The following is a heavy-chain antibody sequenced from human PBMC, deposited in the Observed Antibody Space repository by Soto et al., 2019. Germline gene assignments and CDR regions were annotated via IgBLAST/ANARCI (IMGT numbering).Heavy chain of an antibody. D-gene: IGHD1-1*01. CDR3: ARWEQTMDV. J-gene: IGHJ6*03. Sequence: PSEALSPTCTNFGCPIRSYYWCWIRQPPGKGLEWIGYIYYSGSTNYNPSLKSRVTISVDTSKNQFSLKLSSVTAADTAVYYCARWEQTMDVWGKGTTVT. CDR1: GCPIRSYY. CDR2: IYYSGST. V-gene: IGHV4-59*08.